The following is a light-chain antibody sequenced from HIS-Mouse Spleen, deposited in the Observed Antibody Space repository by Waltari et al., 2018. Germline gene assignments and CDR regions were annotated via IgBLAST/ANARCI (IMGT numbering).Light chain of an antibody. CDR1: SSDVGGYNY. J-gene: IGLJ1*01. CDR2: EVS. Sequence: QSALTQPPSASGSPGQSVTISCTGTSSDVGGYNYFSCSQQHPGKAPKLMIYEVSKRPSGVPDRFSGSKSGNTASLTVSGLQAEDEADYYCSSYAGSNNSLYVFGTGTKVTVL. CDR3: SSYAGSNNSLYV. V-gene: IGLV2-8*01.